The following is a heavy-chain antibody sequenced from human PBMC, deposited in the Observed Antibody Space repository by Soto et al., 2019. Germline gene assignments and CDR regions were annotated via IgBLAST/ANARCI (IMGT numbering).Heavy chain of an antibody. CDR1: GFTFSSYA. Sequence: QVQLVESGGGVVQPGRSLRLSCAASGFTFSSYAMHWVRQAPGKGLEWVAVISYDGSNKYYADSVKGRFTISRDNSKNTLYLQMNSVRAEDTAVYYCARGILWLANPYYFDYWGQGTLVTVSS. D-gene: IGHD2-21*01. CDR3: ARGILWLANPYYFDY. V-gene: IGHV3-30-3*01. J-gene: IGHJ4*02. CDR2: ISYDGSNK.